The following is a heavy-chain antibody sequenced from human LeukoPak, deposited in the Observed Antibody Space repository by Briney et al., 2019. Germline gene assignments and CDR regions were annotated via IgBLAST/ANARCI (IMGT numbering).Heavy chain of an antibody. CDR1: GGTFSSYA. CDR2: IIPILGIA. Sequence: SVRVSCKASGGTFSSYAISRVRQAPGQGLEWMGRIIPILGIANYAQKFQGRVTITADKSTSTAYMELSSLRSEDTAVYYCAREKVLQFGWYFDYWGQGTLVTVSS. J-gene: IGHJ4*02. V-gene: IGHV1-69*04. CDR3: AREKVLQFGWYFDY. D-gene: IGHD2-8*01.